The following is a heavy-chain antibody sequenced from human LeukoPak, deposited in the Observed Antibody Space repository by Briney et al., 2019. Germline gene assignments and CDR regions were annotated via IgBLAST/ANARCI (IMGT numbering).Heavy chain of an antibody. CDR2: INHSGST. D-gene: IGHD3-22*01. CDR3: ARPAVGSSSGYYYRPNNWFDP. J-gene: IGHJ5*02. Sequence: PSETLSLTCTVSGGSISSSSYYWSWIRQPPGKGLEWIGEINHSGSTNYNPSLKSRVTISVDTSKNQFSLKLSSVTAADTAVYYCARPAVGSSSGYYYRPNNWFDPWGQGTLVTVSS. V-gene: IGHV4-39*07. CDR1: GGSISSSSYY.